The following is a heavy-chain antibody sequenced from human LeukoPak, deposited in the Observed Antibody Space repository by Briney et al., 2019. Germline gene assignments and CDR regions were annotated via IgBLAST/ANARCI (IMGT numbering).Heavy chain of an antibody. V-gene: IGHV3-74*01. J-gene: IGHJ6*02. CDR2: INSDGSST. CDR3: AREVPAATYYYYYYGMDV. Sequence: PGGSLRLSCAASGFTFSSYWMHWVRQAPGKGLVWVSRINSDGSSTSYADSVKGRFTISRDNAKNTLHLQMNSLRAEDTAVYYCAREVPAATYYYYYYGMDVWGQGTTVTVSS. D-gene: IGHD2-2*01. CDR1: GFTFSSYW.